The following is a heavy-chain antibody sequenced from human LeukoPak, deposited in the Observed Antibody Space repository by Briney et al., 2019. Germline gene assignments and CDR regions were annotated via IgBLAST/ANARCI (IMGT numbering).Heavy chain of an antibody. CDR1: GGXISSYY. CDR2: IYYSGST. V-gene: IGHV4-59*08. CDR3: ARLPGNYYYGMDV. Sequence: LXXTXXXSGGXISSYYWSWIRQPPGKGLEWIGYIYYSGSTNYNPSLKSRVTISVDTSKNQFSLKLSSVTAADTAVYYCARLPGNYYYGMDVWGQGTTVTVSS. J-gene: IGHJ6*02.